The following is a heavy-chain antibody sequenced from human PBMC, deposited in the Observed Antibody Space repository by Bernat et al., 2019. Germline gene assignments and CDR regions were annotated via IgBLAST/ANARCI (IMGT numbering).Heavy chain of an antibody. Sequence: QVQLQQWGAGLLKPSETLSLTCAVYGGSFSGYYWSWIRQPPGKGLEWIGEINHSGSTNYNPSLKSRVTISVDTSKNQLSLKLSSVPAADTAVYYCAGSFIAAAYYFDYWGQGTLVTVSS. CDR3: AGSFIAAAYYFDY. J-gene: IGHJ4*02. V-gene: IGHV4-34*01. CDR1: GGSFSGYY. D-gene: IGHD6-13*01. CDR2: INHSGST.